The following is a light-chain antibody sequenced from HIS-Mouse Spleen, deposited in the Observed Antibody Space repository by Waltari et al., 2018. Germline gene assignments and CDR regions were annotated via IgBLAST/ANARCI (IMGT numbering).Light chain of an antibody. CDR2: KDS. V-gene: IGLV3-25*03. J-gene: IGLJ2*01. Sequence: SYELTQPPSVSVSPGQTASITCSGHALPKHDPYSYQQKPGQAPVLVIYKDSERPSGIPERFSGSSSGTTVTLTISGGQAEDEADYYCQSADSSGTDVVFGGGTKLTVL. CDR3: QSADSSGTDVV. CDR1: ALPKHD.